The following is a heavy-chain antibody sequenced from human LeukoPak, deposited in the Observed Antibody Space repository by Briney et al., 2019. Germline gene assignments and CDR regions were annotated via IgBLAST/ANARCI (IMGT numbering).Heavy chain of an antibody. Sequence: ASVKVCCKASGYTFTGYYMHWVRQAPGQGLEWMGRINPNSSGTNYAQKFQGRVTMTRDTSISTAYMVLSRLRSDDTAVYYCARDSDGLLWFGETPPDAFDIWGKGTMVTVSS. CDR2: INPNSSGT. V-gene: IGHV1-2*06. CDR1: GYTFTGYY. D-gene: IGHD3-10*01. CDR3: ARDSDGLLWFGETPPDAFDI. J-gene: IGHJ3*02.